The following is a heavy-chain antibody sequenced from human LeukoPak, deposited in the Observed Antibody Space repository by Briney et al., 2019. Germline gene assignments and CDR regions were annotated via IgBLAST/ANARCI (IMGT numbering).Heavy chain of an antibody. V-gene: IGHV1-8*01. CDR2: MNPNSGNT. CDR1: GYTFTSYD. D-gene: IGHD1-26*01. CDR3: ATEMRKGELLPDY. J-gene: IGHJ4*02. Sequence: LGASVKVSCKASGYTFTSYDINWVRQATGQGLVWMGWMNPNSGNTGYAQKFQGRVTMTEDTSTDTAYMELSSLRSEDTAVYYCATEMRKGELLPDYWGQGTLVTVSS.